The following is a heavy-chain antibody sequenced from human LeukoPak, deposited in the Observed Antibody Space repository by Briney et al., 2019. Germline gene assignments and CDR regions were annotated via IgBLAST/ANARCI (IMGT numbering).Heavy chain of an antibody. Sequence: GPSVKVSCKASGLTFTSSAMQWVRQARGQRLEWIGWIVVGSGNTNYAQKFQERVTITRDMSTSTAYMELSSLRSEDTAVYYCAADPTNYDSFMDVWGKGTTVTVSS. V-gene: IGHV1-58*02. D-gene: IGHD3-22*01. CDR2: IVVGSGNT. CDR1: GLTFTSSA. CDR3: AADPTNYDSFMDV. J-gene: IGHJ6*03.